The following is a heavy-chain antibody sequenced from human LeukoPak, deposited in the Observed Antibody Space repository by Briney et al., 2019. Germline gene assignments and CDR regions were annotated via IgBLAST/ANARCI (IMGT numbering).Heavy chain of an antibody. CDR2: IRHDETK. V-gene: IGHV3-30*02. D-gene: IGHD4-17*01. J-gene: IGHJ2*01. CDR1: GFTFSSYG. Sequence: GGSLRLSCAASGFTFSSYGMHWVRQAPGKGLEWVAFIRHDETKNYADSVKGRFTISRDNSKNTLSLQMNSLRADDSAVYYCARDLRTVIGWYFDLWGRGTLVTVSS. CDR3: ARDLRTVIGWYFDL.